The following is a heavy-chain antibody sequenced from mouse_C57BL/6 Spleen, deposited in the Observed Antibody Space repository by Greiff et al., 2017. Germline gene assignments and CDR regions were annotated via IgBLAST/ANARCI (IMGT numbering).Heavy chain of an antibody. CDR3: ARSGDYYGSSPYYFDY. J-gene: IGHJ2*01. V-gene: IGHV1-64*01. Sequence: QVQLQQPGAELVKPGASVKLSCKASGYTFTSYWMHWVKQRPGQGLEWIGMIHPNSGSTNYNEKFKSKATLTVDKSSSTAYLQLSSLTSEVSAVYYCARSGDYYGSSPYYFDYWGQGTTLTVSS. CDR1: GYTFTSYW. CDR2: IHPNSGST. D-gene: IGHD1-1*01.